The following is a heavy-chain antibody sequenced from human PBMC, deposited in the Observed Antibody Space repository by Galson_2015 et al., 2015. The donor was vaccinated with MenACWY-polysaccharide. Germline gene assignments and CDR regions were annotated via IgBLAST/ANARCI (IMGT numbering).Heavy chain of an antibody. D-gene: IGHD3-16*01. Sequence: SLRLSCAVSGFRVSENFLSWVRQVPGRGLEYVSDIYPSGATYYRDSVRGRFTMSRDAFQNSLYLKMNNLRVEDTAIYFCARESNWAYDSWGTGTLVTVSS. V-gene: IGHV3-53*01. CDR1: GFRVSENF. CDR2: IYPSGAT. CDR3: ARESNWAYDS. J-gene: IGHJ4*02.